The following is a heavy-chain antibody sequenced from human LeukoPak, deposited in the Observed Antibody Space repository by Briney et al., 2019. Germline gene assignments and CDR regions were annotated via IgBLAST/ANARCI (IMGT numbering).Heavy chain of an antibody. J-gene: IGHJ4*02. CDR3: ARENRVLRFLEWSFDY. CDR1: GYSISSGYY. CDR2: TYHSGST. Sequence: SETLSLTCTVSGYSISSGYYWGWIRQPPGKGLEWIGSTYHSGSTYYNPSLKSRVTISVDTSKNQFSLKLSSVTAADTAVYYCARENRVLRFLEWSFDYWGQGTLVTVSS. D-gene: IGHD3-3*01. V-gene: IGHV4-38-2*02.